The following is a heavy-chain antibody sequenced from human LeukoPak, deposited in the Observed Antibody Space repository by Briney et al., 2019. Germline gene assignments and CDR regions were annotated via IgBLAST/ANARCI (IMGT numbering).Heavy chain of an antibody. CDR1: GFIFSNYW. CDR2: VNNDETRT. V-gene: IGHV3-74*01. CDR3: VRRRLEGGYDY. Sequence: GGSLRLSCAASGFIFSNYWMHWFRQAPGKGLVWVSRVNNDETRTSYADFVKGRFTISRDNAKNMLYLQMNSLTAEDTAVYYCVRRRLEGGYDYWGQGTLVTVSS. J-gene: IGHJ4*02. D-gene: IGHD5-12*01.